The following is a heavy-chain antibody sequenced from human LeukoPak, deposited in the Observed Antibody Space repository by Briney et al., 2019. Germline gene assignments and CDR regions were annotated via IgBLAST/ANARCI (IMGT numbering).Heavy chain of an antibody. CDR2: IYHSGST. J-gene: IGHJ1*01. V-gene: IGHV4-30-2*01. D-gene: IGHD2-2*01. Sequence: PSETLSLTCTVSGGSISSGGYYWSWIRQPPGKGLEWIGYIYHSGSTYYNPSLKSRVTISVDRSKNQFSLKLSSVTAADTAVYYCARVENGVVVPGGYFQHWGQGTLVTVSS. CDR1: GGSISSGGYY. CDR3: ARVENGVVVPGGYFQH.